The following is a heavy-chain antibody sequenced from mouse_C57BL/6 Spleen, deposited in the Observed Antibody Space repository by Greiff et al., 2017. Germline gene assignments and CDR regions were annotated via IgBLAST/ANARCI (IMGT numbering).Heavy chain of an antibody. Sequence: QVQLQQPGAELVKPGASVKLSCKASGYTFTSYWMHWVKQRPGQGLEWIGMIHPNSGSTNYNEKFKSKATLTVDKSSSTAYMQLSSLTSEDSAVYYCARQTTVVAQHLDYWGQGTTLTVSS. CDR1: GYTFTSYW. D-gene: IGHD1-1*01. CDR3: ARQTTVVAQHLDY. V-gene: IGHV1-64*01. CDR2: IHPNSGST. J-gene: IGHJ2*01.